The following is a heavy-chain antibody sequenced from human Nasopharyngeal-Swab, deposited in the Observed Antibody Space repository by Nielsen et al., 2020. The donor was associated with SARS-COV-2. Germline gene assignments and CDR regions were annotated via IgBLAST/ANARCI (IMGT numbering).Heavy chain of an antibody. CDR2: IKQDGSEK. CDR1: GFTFSSYW. J-gene: IGHJ4*02. CDR3: ARVFGCELLRDGFDY. Sequence: GGTLRLTCAAYGFTFSSYWMSWVRQAPGKGLEWVANIKQDGSEKYYVDSVKGRFTISRDNSKNSLYLQMNSLRAEVTAVYYCARVFGCELLRDGFDYWGQGTLVTVSS. V-gene: IGHV3-7*01. D-gene: IGHD1-26*01.